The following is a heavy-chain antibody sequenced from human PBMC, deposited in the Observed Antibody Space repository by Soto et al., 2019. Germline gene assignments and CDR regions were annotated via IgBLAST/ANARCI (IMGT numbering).Heavy chain of an antibody. Sequence: QVQLVQSGAEVKKPGSSVKVSCKASGGTFSSYTISWVRQAPGQGLEWMGRIIPILGIANYAQKFQGRVTITADKSTSTAYMELSSLRSEDTAVYYCARERITGTTIGPIDPWGQGTLVTVSS. V-gene: IGHV1-69*02. CDR1: GGTFSSYT. D-gene: IGHD1-20*01. CDR3: ARERITGTTIGPIDP. CDR2: IIPILGIA. J-gene: IGHJ5*02.